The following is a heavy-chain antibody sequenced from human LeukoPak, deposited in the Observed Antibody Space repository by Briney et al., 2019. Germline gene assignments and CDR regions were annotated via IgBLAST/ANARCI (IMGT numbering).Heavy chain of an antibody. D-gene: IGHD6-19*01. J-gene: IGHJ4*02. V-gene: IGHV4-39*01. CDR1: GGSISSSSYY. Sequence: SETLSLTCTVSGGSISSSSYYWGWIRQPPGKGLEWIGSIYYSGSTYYNPSLKSRVTISVDTSKNQFSLKLSSVTAADTAVYYCARHYSSGYLYYFDYWGQGTLVTVSS. CDR3: ARHYSSGYLYYFDY. CDR2: IYYSGST.